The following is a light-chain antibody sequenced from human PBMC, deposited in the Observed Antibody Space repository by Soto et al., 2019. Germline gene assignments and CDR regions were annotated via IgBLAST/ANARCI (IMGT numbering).Light chain of an antibody. CDR3: RQYGRSLGFA. V-gene: IGKV3-20*01. CDR2: GAY. Sequence: EIVFTQSPATLSLSPGERAPLSCRASQSVSSNFLAWYQEKPGQAPRLIIYGAYSRATGIPDRFSGSGSGTDFTLTISRLEPEDFAVYYCRQYGRSLGFACGGGTKVDIK. J-gene: IGKJ4*01. CDR1: QSVSSNF.